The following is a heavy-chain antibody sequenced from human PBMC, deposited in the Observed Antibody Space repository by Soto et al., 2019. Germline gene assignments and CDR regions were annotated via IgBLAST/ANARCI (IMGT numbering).Heavy chain of an antibody. D-gene: IGHD4-17*01. CDR1: GSTFSSYW. CDR3: ARATTTVTTRPTLGY. J-gene: IGHJ4*02. CDR2: IDREGSDT. V-gene: IGHV3-74*01. Sequence: EVQLVESGGGLIQPGGSLRLSCAASGSTFSSYWMHWVRQTPGKGLVWVSRIDREGSDTAYADSVKGRFTISRDNAKNTLYLQMNSLRAEDTAVYYCARATTTVTTRPTLGYWGQGTLVTVSS.